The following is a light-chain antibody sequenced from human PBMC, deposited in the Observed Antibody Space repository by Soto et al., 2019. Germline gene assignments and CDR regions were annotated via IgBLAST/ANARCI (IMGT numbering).Light chain of an antibody. J-gene: IGKJ5*01. Sequence: NVVMQSPDTRSESPGERAPLSCRASQNVTRSYLAWSPQQPGPAPRLLICGASSRATGIPDMFCGSGSGTDFTLTISSLVPEDFAVYYCQQYGIAPIPFGQGTRLEIK. CDR3: QQYGIAPIP. V-gene: IGKV3-20*01. CDR2: GAS. CDR1: QNVTRSY.